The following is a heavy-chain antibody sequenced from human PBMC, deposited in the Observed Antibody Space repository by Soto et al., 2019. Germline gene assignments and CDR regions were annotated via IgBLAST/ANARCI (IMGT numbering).Heavy chain of an antibody. V-gene: IGHV4-30-2*01. CDR2: IYHSGSI. CDR3: ARVPSP. Sequence: PSETLSLTCAVSGGSISSGGYSWSWIRQPPGKGLEWIGYIYHSGSIYYNPSLKSRVTISVDRSKNQFSLKLSSVTAADTAVYYYARVPSPWGQGTLVTVS. CDR1: GGSISSGGYS. J-gene: IGHJ5*02.